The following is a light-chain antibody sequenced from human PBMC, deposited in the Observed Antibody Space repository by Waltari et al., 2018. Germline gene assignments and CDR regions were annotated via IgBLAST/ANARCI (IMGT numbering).Light chain of an antibody. Sequence: EIVMTQSPAILSVSPGERATLSCRASQSVSTNVAWYQQKPGQAPRLLFYGASTRATDIPTRSSGSGSGSEFTFTLSSLQSEDFAISYCQQHNSWPLYTFGQGTKLEIK. CDR3: QQHNSWPLYT. CDR2: GAS. CDR1: QSVSTN. V-gene: IGKV3-15*01. J-gene: IGKJ2*01.